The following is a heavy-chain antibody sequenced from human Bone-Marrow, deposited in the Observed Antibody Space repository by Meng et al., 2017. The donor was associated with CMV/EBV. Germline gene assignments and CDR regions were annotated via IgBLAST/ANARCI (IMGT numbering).Heavy chain of an antibody. CDR3: ARDSRRFLGWFGSFRHKSAYDY. CDR1: GYTFTSYY. D-gene: IGHD3-3*01. J-gene: IGHJ4*02. CDR2: INPSGGST. V-gene: IGHV1-46*01. Sequence: ASVKVSCKASGYTFTSYYMHWVRQAPGQGLEWMGIINPSGGSTSYAQKFQGRVTMTRDTSTSTVYMELSSLRSEDTAVYYCARDSRRFLGWFGSFRHKSAYDYWGQGTLVTVSS.